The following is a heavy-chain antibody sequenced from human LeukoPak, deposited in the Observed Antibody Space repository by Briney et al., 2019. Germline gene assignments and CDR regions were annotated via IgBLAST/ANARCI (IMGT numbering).Heavy chain of an antibody. D-gene: IGHD1-26*01. CDR3: AGGKEYYFDY. CDR2: ITPFNGNT. Sequence: SVKVSCKASGYTFTYRYLHWVRQAPGQAREWMGWITPFNGNTNYAQKLQDRVTITRDRSMSTAYMELSSLRSEDTAMYYCAGGKEYYFDYWGQGTLVTVSS. J-gene: IGHJ4*02. CDR1: GYTFTYRY. V-gene: IGHV1-45*02.